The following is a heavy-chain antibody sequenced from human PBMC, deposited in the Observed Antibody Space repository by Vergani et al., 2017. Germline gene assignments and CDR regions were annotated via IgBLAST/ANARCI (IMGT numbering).Heavy chain of an antibody. CDR2: IRSKANSYAT. CDR1: GFIFSGSA. Sequence: EVQLVESGGGFVQPGGSLKLSCAASGFIFSGSAMHWVRQASGKGLEWVGRIRSKANSYATAYAASVKGRFTISSDDSKNMAYLQMSSLKSHDTAVYYCTTTYYDGSGYYRAYFDYWSLGALVTVSS. J-gene: IGHJ4*02. D-gene: IGHD3-22*01. V-gene: IGHV3-73*01. CDR3: TTTYYDGSGYYRAYFDY.